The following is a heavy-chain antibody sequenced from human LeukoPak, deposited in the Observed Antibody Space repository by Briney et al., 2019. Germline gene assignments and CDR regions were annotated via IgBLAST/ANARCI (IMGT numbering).Heavy chain of an antibody. D-gene: IGHD2-2*01. Sequence: SETLSLTCTVSGGSISSYYWSWVRQPPGKGLAWIGSVSYSGSTDYNPSLKSRVTISVDTSKNQFSLKLSSVTAADTAVYYCARDSRSAAMGLYYYYYMDVWGKGTTVTVSS. CDR2: VSYSGST. V-gene: IGHV4-59*01. J-gene: IGHJ6*03. CDR1: GGSISSYY. CDR3: ARDSRSAAMGLYYYYYMDV.